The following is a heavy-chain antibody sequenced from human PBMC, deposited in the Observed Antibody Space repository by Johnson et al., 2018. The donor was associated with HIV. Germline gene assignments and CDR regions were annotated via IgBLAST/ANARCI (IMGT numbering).Heavy chain of an antibody. D-gene: IGHD3-22*01. CDR1: GFTFSSYA. V-gene: IGHV3-NL1*01. CDR2: INWNGGSI. J-gene: IGHJ3*02. Sequence: QVQLVESGGGLVQPGRSLRLSCAASGFTFSSYAMHWVRKAPGKGLEWVSGINWNGGSIGSADSVKGRFTISRDNAKNTLYLQMNSLRAEDTAVYYCARDVAATMIVVGGAYDAFDIWGQGTLVTVSS. CDR3: ARDVAATMIVVGGAYDAFDI.